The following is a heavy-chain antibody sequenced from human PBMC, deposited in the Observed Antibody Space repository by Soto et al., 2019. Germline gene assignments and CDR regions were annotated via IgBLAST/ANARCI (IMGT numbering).Heavy chain of an antibody. CDR2: IYWDDDK. CDR1: GFSLRTTGVG. V-gene: IGHV2-5*02. CDR3: AHTWGLPFDY. Sequence: QITLKESGPTLGKPTQTLTLTCTYSGFSLRTTGVGVGWIRQPPGKALEWLGIIYWDDDKRYRESLTSRLTPTSDIYNSQVVLTMTNMGPVATATYFCAHTWGLPFDYWGPGNLVIVSS. D-gene: IGHD3-16*01. J-gene: IGHJ4*02.